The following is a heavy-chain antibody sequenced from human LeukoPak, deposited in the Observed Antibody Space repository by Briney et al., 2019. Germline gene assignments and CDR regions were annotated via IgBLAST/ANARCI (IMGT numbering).Heavy chain of an antibody. D-gene: IGHD4-11*01. CDR3: ARGRTTGEFDY. CDR2: INPIFHTP. CDR1: GGTFSSHA. V-gene: IGHV1-69*05. Sequence: SVKVSCEASGGTFSSHAISWVRQAPGQGLEWMGGINPIFHTPTYAKKFQGRLTITKDESMSTASMDLSSLISDDTAVYCARGRTTGEFDYWGQGTLVTVSS. J-gene: IGHJ4*02.